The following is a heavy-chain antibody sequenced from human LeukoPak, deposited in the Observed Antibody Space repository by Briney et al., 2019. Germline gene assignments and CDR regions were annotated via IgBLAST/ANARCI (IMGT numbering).Heavy chain of an antibody. CDR1: GGSFSGYY. D-gene: IGHD3-22*01. J-gene: IGHJ3*02. Sequence: SETLSLTCAVYGGSFSGYYWSWIRQPTGKGLEWKGEINHSGGTNYNPSLKSRVNISVDTSKNKFSLKLSSVTAADTAVYYCASAMIGVPDDAFDIWGQGTMVTVSS. CDR3: ASAMIGVPDDAFDI. V-gene: IGHV4-34*01. CDR2: INHSGGT.